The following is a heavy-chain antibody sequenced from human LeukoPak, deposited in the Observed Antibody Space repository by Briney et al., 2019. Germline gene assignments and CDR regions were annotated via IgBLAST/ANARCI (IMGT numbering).Heavy chain of an antibody. D-gene: IGHD6-6*01. V-gene: IGHV3-23*01. CDR2: ISSSGVNT. CDR3: AKFTYTSSSRAFDY. J-gene: IGHJ4*02. Sequence: GGSLGLSCAASGFSFSSYAMTWVRQAPGKGLEWGSSISSSGVNTYLADSVQGRFTISRDNSKNTLYLQMNTLRVEDTAVYFCAKFTYTSSSRAFDYWGQGTLVTVSS. CDR1: GFSFSSYA.